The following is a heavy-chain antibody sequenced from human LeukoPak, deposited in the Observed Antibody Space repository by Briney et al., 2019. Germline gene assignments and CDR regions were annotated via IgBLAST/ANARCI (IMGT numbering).Heavy chain of an antibody. CDR2: INPETGGT. J-gene: IGHJ6*03. D-gene: IGHD3-10*01. CDR1: GYRFTGYY. CDR3: ARAGINYFYIEV. Sequence: ASVKVSCKASGYRFTGYYTHWVRQAPGQGLEWLGWINPETGGTNYAPQFKGRVTITSDTSISTAYMELPSLTSDDTALYYCARAGINYFYIEVWAKGTALTVSS. V-gene: IGHV1-2*02.